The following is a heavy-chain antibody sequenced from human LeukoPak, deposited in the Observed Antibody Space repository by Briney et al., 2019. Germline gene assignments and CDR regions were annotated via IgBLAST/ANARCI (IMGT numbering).Heavy chain of an antibody. CDR3: ARWDISLDYFDY. CDR2: IYYSGST. V-gene: IGHV4-39*01. J-gene: IGHJ4*02. Sequence: PSETLSLTCTVSGGSISSSSYYWGWIRQPPGKGLEWIGSIYYSGSTYYNPSLKSRVTISVDTSKNQFSLKLSSVTAADTAVYYCARWDISLDYFDYWGQGTLVTVSS. D-gene: IGHD2-15*01. CDR1: GGSISSSSYY.